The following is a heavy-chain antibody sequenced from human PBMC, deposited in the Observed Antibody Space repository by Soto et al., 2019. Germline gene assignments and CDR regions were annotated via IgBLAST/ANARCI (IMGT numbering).Heavy chain of an antibody. J-gene: IGHJ4*02. Sequence: GGSLRLSCTASGFTFSNYAMSWVRQAPGKGLEWVSSFSGSGDRTYYADSVKGRFTISRDNSKNTLYLQMNNLRAEDTAVYYCAKDRVRPYTYGDFACWRQGTLVTVSS. D-gene: IGHD5-18*01. CDR3: AKDRVRPYTYGDFAC. V-gene: IGHV3-23*01. CDR1: GFTFSNYA. CDR2: FSGSGDRT.